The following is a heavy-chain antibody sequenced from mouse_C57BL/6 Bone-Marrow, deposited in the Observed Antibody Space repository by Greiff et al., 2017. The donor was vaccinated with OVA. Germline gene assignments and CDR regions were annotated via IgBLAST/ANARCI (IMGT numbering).Heavy chain of an antibody. D-gene: IGHD1-1*02. CDR2: SRNKANDYTT. J-gene: IGHJ3*01. CDR3: ARDGDYSWFAY. Sequence: EVKLVESGGGLVQSGRSLRLSCATSGFTFSDFYMEWVRQAPGKGLEWIAASRNKANDYTTEYSASVKGRFIVSRDTSQSILYLQMNALRAEDTAIYYCARDGDYSWFAYWGHGTLVTVSA. V-gene: IGHV7-1*01. CDR1: GFTFSDFY.